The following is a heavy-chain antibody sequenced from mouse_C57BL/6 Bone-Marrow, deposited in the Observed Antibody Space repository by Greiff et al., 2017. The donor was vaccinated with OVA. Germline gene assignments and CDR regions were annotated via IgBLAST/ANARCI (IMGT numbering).Heavy chain of an antibody. CDR1: GYTFTSYG. J-gene: IGHJ3*01. CDR2: IYPRSGNT. CDR3: ARDGYYSFAY. Sequence: QVQLQQSGAELARPGASVKLSCKASGYTFTSYGISWVKQRTGQGLEWIGEIYPRSGNTYYNEKVKGKATLTADKSSSPAYMELRSLTSEDSAVYFGARDGYYSFAYWGQGTLVTVSA. D-gene: IGHD2-3*01. V-gene: IGHV1-81*01.